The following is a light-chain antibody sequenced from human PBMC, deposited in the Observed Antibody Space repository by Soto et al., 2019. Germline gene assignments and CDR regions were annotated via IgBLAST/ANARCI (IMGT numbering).Light chain of an antibody. J-gene: IGKJ4*01. V-gene: IGKV3-11*01. CDR3: QQRSNWLT. CDR1: QSVSRY. CDR2: DAS. Sequence: EIVLTQSPATLSLSPGERATLSCRSSQSVSRYLAWSQQKPGQAPRLLIYDASNRATGIPARFSGSGYGTDFTLTISSLEPEDFAVYYCQQRSNWLTFGGGTKVEIK.